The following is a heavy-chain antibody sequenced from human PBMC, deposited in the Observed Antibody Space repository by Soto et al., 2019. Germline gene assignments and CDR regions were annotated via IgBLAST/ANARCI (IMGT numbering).Heavy chain of an antibody. Sequence: GGSLRLSCAAFGFTFDDYAMHWVRQAPGKGLEWVSGISWNSGTIGYADSVKGRFTISRDNAKNSLYLQMNSLRAEDTAVYYCARSYYYDSSGYRPIDYWGQGTLVTVSS. CDR3: ARSYYYDSSGYRPIDY. D-gene: IGHD3-22*01. V-gene: IGHV3-9*01. J-gene: IGHJ4*02. CDR1: GFTFDDYA. CDR2: ISWNSGTI.